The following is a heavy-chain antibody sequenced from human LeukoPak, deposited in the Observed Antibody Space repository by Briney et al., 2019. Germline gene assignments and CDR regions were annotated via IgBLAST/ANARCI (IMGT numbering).Heavy chain of an antibody. CDR1: ESTFSRNS. D-gene: IGHD3-22*01. J-gene: IGHJ6*03. CDR3: ARDYFDSSDYPQTYYYYYMDV. Sequence: GGSLKLSWAAPESTFSRNSINWFRQAQGKGLDWVASISSTSTFIYSADSVKGRFTISRDTAKNSLFLQMNSLRAEDTAIYYCARDYFDSSDYPQTYYYYYMDVWGKGTTVTVSS. CDR2: ISSTSTFI. V-gene: IGHV3-21*01.